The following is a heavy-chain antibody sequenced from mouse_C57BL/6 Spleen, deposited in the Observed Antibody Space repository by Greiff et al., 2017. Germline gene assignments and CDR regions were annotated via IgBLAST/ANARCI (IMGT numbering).Heavy chain of an antibody. J-gene: IGHJ4*01. V-gene: IGHV1-64*01. CDR3: ARSPYYGSSYVGAMDY. CDR1: GYTFTSYW. Sequence: VQLQQPGAELVKPGASVKLSCKASGYTFTSYWMHWVKQRPGQGLEWIGMIHPNSGSTNYNEKFKSKATLTVDKSASTAYMQLCCLTSEDSAVYYCARSPYYGSSYVGAMDYWGQGTSVTVSS. CDR2: IHPNSGST. D-gene: IGHD1-1*01.